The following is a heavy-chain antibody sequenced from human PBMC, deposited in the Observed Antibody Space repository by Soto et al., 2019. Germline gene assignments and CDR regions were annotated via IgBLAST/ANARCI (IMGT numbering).Heavy chain of an antibody. CDR3: TTDSYHLGYCSGGSCYSF. V-gene: IGHV3-15*01. CDR1: GFTFSNAW. Sequence: GGSLRLSCAASGFTFSNAWMSWVRQAPGEGLEWVGRIKSKTDGGTTDYAAPVKGRFTISRDDSKNTLYLQMNSLKTEDTAVYYCTTDSYHLGYCSGGSCYSFWGQGTLVTVSS. J-gene: IGHJ4*02. CDR2: IKSKTDGGTT. D-gene: IGHD2-15*01.